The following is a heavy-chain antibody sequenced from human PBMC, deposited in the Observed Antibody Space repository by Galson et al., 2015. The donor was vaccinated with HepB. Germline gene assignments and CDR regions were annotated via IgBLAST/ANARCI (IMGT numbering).Heavy chain of an antibody. J-gene: IGHJ6*02. CDR1: GYTFTSYY. Sequence: SVKVSCKASGYTFTSYYMHWVRQAPGQGLEWMGIINPSGGSTSYAQKFQGRVTMTRNTSISTAYMELSSLRSEDTAVYYCARGIYDFWSGYPFPYYYGMDVWGQGTTVTVSS. V-gene: IGHV1-46*01. D-gene: IGHD3-3*01. CDR3: ARGIYDFWSGYPFPYYYGMDV. CDR2: INPSGGST.